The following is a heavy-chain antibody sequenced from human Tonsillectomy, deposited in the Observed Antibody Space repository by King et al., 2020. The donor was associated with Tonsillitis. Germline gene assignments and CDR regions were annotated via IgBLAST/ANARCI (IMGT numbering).Heavy chain of an antibody. CDR2: IGGSARST. Sequence: QLVQSGGGLVQPGGSLRLSCAASGFTFNSYAMNWVRQAPGKGLEWVSVIGGSARSTYYADSVKGRFTISSDNSKNTLYLQMNSLKAEETAVYYCARDAGVVAVHYFDYWGQGTLVTVSS. J-gene: IGHJ4*02. CDR1: GFTFNSYA. CDR3: ARDAGVVAVHYFDY. D-gene: IGHD3-22*01. V-gene: IGHV3-23*04.